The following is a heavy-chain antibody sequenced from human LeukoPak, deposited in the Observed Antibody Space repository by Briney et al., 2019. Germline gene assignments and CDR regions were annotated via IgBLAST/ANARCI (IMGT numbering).Heavy chain of an antibody. V-gene: IGHV4-39*01. D-gene: IGHD3-10*01. J-gene: IGHJ4*02. CDR1: GDSISSSSYY. CDR3: ASTMVRGVIIKRGFDY. CDR2: IYYSGST. Sequence: PSETLSLTCTVSGDSISSSSYYWVWLRQPPGKGLEWIATIYYSGSTYYNPSLKSRVTISVDTSKNQFSLKLSSVTAADTAMYYCASTMVRGVIIKRGFDYWGQGTLVTVSS.